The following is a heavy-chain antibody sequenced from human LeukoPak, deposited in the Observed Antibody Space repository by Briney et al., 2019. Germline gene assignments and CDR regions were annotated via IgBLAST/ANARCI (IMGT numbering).Heavy chain of an antibody. CDR1: GFTFSSYA. Sequence: PGGSLRLSCAASGFTFSSYAMHWVRQAAGKGLEWVAVISYDGSNKYYADSVKGRFTISRDNSKNTLYLQMNSLRAEDTAVYYCAREAVLLWFGELLGNWFDPWGQGTLVTVSS. CDR3: AREAVLLWFGELLGNWFDP. J-gene: IGHJ5*02. V-gene: IGHV3-30-3*01. D-gene: IGHD3-10*01. CDR2: ISYDGSNK.